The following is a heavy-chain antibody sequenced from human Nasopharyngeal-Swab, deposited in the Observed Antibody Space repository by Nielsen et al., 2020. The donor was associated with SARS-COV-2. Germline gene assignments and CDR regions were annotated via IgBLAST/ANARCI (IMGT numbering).Heavy chain of an antibody. D-gene: IGHD3-22*01. CDR2: ISYDGSNK. V-gene: IGHV3-30*18. J-gene: IGHJ5*02. Sequence: GESLKISCAASGFTFGSYGMHWVRQAPGKGLEWVAVISYDGSNKYYADSVKGRFTISRDNSKNTLYLQMNSLRAEDTAVYYCAKDLGSSGYYSWFDPWGQGTLVTVSS. CDR1: GFTFGSYG. CDR3: AKDLGSSGYYSWFDP.